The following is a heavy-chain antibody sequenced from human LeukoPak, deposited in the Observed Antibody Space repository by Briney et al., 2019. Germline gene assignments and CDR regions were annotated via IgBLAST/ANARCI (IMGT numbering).Heavy chain of an antibody. J-gene: IGHJ5*02. Sequence: ASVKVSCKVSGYTLSELSMHWVRQAPGKGLEWMGGFDPEDGETIYAQKFQDRVTMTEDTSTDTAYMELSSPRSEDTAVYYCATGKRIMITFGGVIVRRYWFDPWGQGTLVTVSS. V-gene: IGHV1-24*01. CDR3: ATGKRIMITFGGVIVRRYWFDP. D-gene: IGHD3-16*02. CDR2: FDPEDGET. CDR1: GYTLSELS.